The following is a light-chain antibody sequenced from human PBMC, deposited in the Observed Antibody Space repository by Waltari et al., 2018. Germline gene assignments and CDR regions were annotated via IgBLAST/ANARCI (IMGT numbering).Light chain of an antibody. CDR2: EVS. CDR1: SSDVGGYNY. V-gene: IGLV2-14*01. CDR3: SSYTSSSTLV. J-gene: IGLJ2*01. Sequence: QSALTQPASVSGSPGQSITISCTGTSSDVGGYNYVSWYQQHPGNAPKLMIYEVSNRPSAVSKRFSGSKSGNPASLTISGLQAEDEADYYCSSYTSSSTLVFGGGTKLTVL.